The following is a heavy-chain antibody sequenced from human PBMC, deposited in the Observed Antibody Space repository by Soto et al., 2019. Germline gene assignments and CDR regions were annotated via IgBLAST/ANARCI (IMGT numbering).Heavy chain of an antibody. V-gene: IGHV5-51*01. CDR3: ARGDSSDYSTTTPADY. D-gene: IGHD3-22*01. CDR2: IYPSDSET. Sequence: GESLKISCSGSGYSFANLWIGWVRQMPGKGLEWMGIIYPSDSETRYSPSFQGQVTISADKSINTAYLQWNSLKASDTAMYFCARGDSSDYSTTTPADYWGQGTQVTVSS. J-gene: IGHJ4*02. CDR1: GYSFANLW.